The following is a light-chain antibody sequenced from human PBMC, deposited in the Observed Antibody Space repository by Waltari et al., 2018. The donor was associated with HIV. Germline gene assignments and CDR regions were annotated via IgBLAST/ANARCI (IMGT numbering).Light chain of an antibody. J-gene: IGLJ2*01. Sequence: QSALAQPASVSGSPGQSITMSCTGTTSDIGGYNFVSWYQQHPGKVPKVLIFEVSNRPSGVPTRFSGSKSGNAASLTISGRQTEDEADYYCSSYATAADVVFGGGTKLTVL. V-gene: IGLV2-14*01. CDR1: TSDIGGYNF. CDR2: EVS. CDR3: SSYATAADVV.